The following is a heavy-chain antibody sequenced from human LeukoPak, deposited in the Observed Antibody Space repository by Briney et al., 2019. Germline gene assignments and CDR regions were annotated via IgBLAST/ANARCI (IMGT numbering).Heavy chain of an antibody. J-gene: IGHJ3*02. V-gene: IGHV1-2*02. CDR1: GYTFTSYD. CDR2: INPNSGDT. Sequence: ASVKVSCKASGYTFTSYDINWVRQAPGQGLEWMGWINPNSGDTNYAQKFQGRVSMTGDTSISTAYMELSRLRSDDTAVYYYARTLVVINDAFDIWGQGTMVTVSS. D-gene: IGHD3-22*01. CDR3: ARTLVVINDAFDI.